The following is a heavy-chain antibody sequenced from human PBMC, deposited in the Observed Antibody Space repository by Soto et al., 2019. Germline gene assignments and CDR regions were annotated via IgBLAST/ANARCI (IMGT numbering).Heavy chain of an antibody. D-gene: IGHD3-22*01. Sequence: PSETLSLTCAVSGYSISSDYYWGWIRQPPGKGLEWIGSIYHSGSTYYNPSLKSRVTISVDTSKNQFSLKLSSVTAADTAVYYCAREANDSSGYYLYWGQGTLVTV. CDR3: AREANDSSGYYLY. CDR1: GYSISSDYY. CDR2: IYHSGST. V-gene: IGHV4-38-2*01. J-gene: IGHJ4*02.